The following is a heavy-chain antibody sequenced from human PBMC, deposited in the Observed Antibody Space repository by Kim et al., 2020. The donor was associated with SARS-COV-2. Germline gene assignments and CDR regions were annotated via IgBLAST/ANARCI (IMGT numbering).Heavy chain of an antibody. CDR1: GYSFTSYW. V-gene: IGHV5-51*01. CDR3: ASRLEMARPHPLRY. J-gene: IGHJ4*02. CDR2: IYPGYSDT. Sequence: GESLKISCKGSGYSFTSYWIGRVRQMPGKGLEWMGIIYPGYSDTRYSPSFQCQVTITADKSISTAYLQSSSLKASDTAMYYCASRLEMARPHPLRYWGQGARVTVSS. D-gene: IGHD5-12*01.